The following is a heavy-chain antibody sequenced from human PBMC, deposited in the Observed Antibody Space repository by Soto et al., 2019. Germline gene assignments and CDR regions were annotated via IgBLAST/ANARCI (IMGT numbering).Heavy chain of an antibody. Sequence: SETLSLTCTVSGGSISSYYWSWIRQPPGKGLEWIGYIYYSGSTNYSPSLKSRVTISVDTSKNQFSLKLSSVTAADTAVYYCARVLGEVRGVIAFDIWGQGTMVTVSS. J-gene: IGHJ3*02. D-gene: IGHD3-10*01. V-gene: IGHV4-59*01. CDR3: ARVLGEVRGVIAFDI. CDR1: GGSISSYY. CDR2: IYYSGST.